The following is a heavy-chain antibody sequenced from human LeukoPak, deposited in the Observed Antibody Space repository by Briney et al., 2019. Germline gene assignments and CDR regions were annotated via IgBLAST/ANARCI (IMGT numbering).Heavy chain of an antibody. CDR2: ISGSGGST. CDR3: AKGQLERNDY. CDR1: GFTFSSYA. V-gene: IGHV3-23*01. D-gene: IGHD1-1*01. Sequence: PGGSLRLSCAASGFTFSSYAMSWVRQAPGKGLEWVSAISGSGGSTYYADSVKGWFTISRDNSKNTLYLQMYSLRAEDTAVYYCAKGQLERNDYWGQGTLVTVSS. J-gene: IGHJ4*02.